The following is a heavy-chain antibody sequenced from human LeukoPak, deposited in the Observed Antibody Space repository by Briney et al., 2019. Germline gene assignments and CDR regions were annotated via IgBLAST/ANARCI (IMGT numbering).Heavy chain of an antibody. CDR2: VFYTGDT. D-gene: IGHD2-15*01. CDR3: ARHPFATPFDH. J-gene: IGHJ4*02. V-gene: IGHV4-59*08. CDR1: GGSISSFY. Sequence: SETLSLTCAVSGGSISSFYWSWIRQPPGKGLEWIGYVFYTGDTNSNPSLKSRVTMSLDTSKNQLSLRLTSVTAADTAVYYCARHPFATPFDHWGRGTLVTVSS.